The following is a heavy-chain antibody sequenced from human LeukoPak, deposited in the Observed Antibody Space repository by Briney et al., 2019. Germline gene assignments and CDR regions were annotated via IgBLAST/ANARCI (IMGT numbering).Heavy chain of an antibody. Sequence: GASVKVSCKASGYTFTGYYMHWVRQAPGQGLEWMGWMNPNSGGTNHAQKFQGRVTMTRDRSISTAYMELSRLRSDDTAVYYCARDKWGVYSSSPDQFDYWGQGTLVTVSS. J-gene: IGHJ4*02. CDR3: ARDKWGVYSSSPDQFDY. CDR2: MNPNSGGT. V-gene: IGHV1-2*02. CDR1: GYTFTGYY. D-gene: IGHD6-6*01.